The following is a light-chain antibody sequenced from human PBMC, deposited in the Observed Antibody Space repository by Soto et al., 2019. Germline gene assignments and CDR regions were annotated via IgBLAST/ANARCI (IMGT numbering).Light chain of an antibody. Sequence: LTQPASVSGSPGQSITISCTGTSSDVGGYNYVSWYQQHPGKAPKLIIYEVSNRPSGVSNRFSGSKSGNTASLTISGLQAEDEADYYCSSYTSSSTVVFGGGTKVTVL. CDR2: EVS. CDR1: SSDVGGYNY. J-gene: IGLJ2*01. CDR3: SSYTSSSTVV. V-gene: IGLV2-14*01.